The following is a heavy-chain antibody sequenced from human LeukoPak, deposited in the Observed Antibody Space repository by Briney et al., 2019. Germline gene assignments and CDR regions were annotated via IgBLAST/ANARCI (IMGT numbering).Heavy chain of an antibody. V-gene: IGHV3-23*01. Sequence: GGFLRLSCAASGFTFSSYAMSWVRQAPGRGLEWVSALSGGGGDTYYAGSVKGRFTISRDNSKNMLYLQMNSLRTEDTAVYYCAKGGISLVRGSFDYWGQGALVIVSS. J-gene: IGHJ4*02. D-gene: IGHD3-10*01. CDR3: AKGGISLVRGSFDY. CDR2: LSGGGGDT. CDR1: GFTFSSYA.